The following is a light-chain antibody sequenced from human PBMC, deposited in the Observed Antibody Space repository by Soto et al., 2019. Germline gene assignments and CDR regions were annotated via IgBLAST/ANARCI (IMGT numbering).Light chain of an antibody. V-gene: IGLV1-40*01. J-gene: IGLJ1*01. CDR3: QSYDSSLSSCG. Sequence: QSVLTQPPSVSGAPGQRVTISCAGSSSSIGAGYDVHWYQQLPGAAPKLLIYDNTNRPSGVPDRFSGSKTGTSASLAITGLQAEDEAGDYCQSYDSSLSSCGFGAGTKVTVL. CDR2: DNT. CDR1: SSSIGAGYD.